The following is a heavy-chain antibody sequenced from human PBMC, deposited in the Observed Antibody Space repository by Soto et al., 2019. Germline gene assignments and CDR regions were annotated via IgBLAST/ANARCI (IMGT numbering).Heavy chain of an antibody. CDR2: ISNDGGNK. D-gene: IGHD5-18*01. CDR3: ARSEMGYRNGYYYFGMDV. J-gene: IGHJ6*02. Sequence: PGGSLRLSCAASGFTFNYYAMHWVRPAPGKGLQWVAVISNDGGNKYYADSVQGRFTISRDNYKNTPDLQMNSMRAEDTDVYYCARSEMGYRNGYYYFGMDVWGQGT. V-gene: IGHV3-30-3*01. CDR1: GFTFNYYA.